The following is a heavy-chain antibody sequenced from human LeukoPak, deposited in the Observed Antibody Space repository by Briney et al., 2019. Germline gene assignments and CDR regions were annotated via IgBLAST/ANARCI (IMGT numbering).Heavy chain of an antibody. D-gene: IGHD3-22*01. V-gene: IGHV1-2*04. Sequence: ASVKVSCTASGYTFTGYYMHWVRQAPGQGLEWMGWINPNSGGTNYAQKFQGWVTMTRDTSISTAYMELSRLRSDDTAVYYCARGNYYDSSGYYHWFDPWGQGTLVTVSS. CDR1: GYTFTGYY. J-gene: IGHJ5*02. CDR2: INPNSGGT. CDR3: ARGNYYDSSGYYHWFDP.